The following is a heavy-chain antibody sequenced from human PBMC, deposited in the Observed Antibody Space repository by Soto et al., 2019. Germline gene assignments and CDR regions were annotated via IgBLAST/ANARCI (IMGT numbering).Heavy chain of an antibody. Sequence: ASVKVSCKASGYTFTSYYMHWVRQAPGHGLEWMGIINPSGGSTSHAQKFQGRVTMTRDTSTSTVYMELSSLRSEDTAVYYCARDLYGSGSYYLYGMDVWGQGTTVTVSS. J-gene: IGHJ6*02. V-gene: IGHV1-46*03. D-gene: IGHD3-10*01. CDR3: ARDLYGSGSYYLYGMDV. CDR2: INPSGGST. CDR1: GYTFTSYY.